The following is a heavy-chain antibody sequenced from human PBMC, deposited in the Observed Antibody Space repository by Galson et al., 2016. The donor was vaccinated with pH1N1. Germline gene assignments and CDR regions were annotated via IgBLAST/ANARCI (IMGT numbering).Heavy chain of an antibody. CDR1: GGSISSYY. D-gene: IGHD3-10*01. J-gene: IGHJ5*02. CDR3: ARIESFGELGNWFDP. Sequence: ETLSLTCTVSGGSISSYYWSWIRLPAGKGLEWIGHIYSSGSTNYNPSLKSRVTMSVDTSKNQFSLKLSSVTAADTAVYYCARIESFGELGNWFDPWGQGTLVTVSP. V-gene: IGHV4-4*07. CDR2: IYSSGST.